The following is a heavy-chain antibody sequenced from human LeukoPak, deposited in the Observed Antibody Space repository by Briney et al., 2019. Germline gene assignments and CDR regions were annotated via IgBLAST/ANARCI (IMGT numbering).Heavy chain of an antibody. CDR1: GYIFNNYG. D-gene: IGHD2-21*02. Sequence: ASVKVSCKASGYIFNNYGISWVRQAPGQGLEWMGWINAYTGNTNYTQKLQARVTMTRDTSTSTAFMELRSLRSDDTAVYYCARDRGTAFPPPFDYWGQGTLVTVSP. V-gene: IGHV1-18*01. J-gene: IGHJ4*02. CDR3: ARDRGTAFPPPFDY. CDR2: INAYTGNT.